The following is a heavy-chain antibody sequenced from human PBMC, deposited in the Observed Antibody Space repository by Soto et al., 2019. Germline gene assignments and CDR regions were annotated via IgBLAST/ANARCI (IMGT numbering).Heavy chain of an antibody. J-gene: IGHJ4*02. V-gene: IGHV4-59*01. Sequence: SETLSLTCTVSGGSISSYYWSWIRQPPGKGLEWIGYIYYSGSTNYNPSLKSRVTISVDTSKNQFSLKLSSVTAADTAVYYCARDRAGTPGYFDYWGQGTLVTVSS. CDR3: ARDRAGTPGYFDY. CDR1: GGSISSYY. D-gene: IGHD3-10*01. CDR2: IYYSGST.